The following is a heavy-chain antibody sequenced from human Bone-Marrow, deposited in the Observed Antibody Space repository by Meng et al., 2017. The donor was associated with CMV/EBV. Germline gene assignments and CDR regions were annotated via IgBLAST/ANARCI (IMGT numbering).Heavy chain of an antibody. CDR1: GYTFTGYY. J-gene: IGHJ6*02. CDR3: ARNFRSGSYLYYGMDV. V-gene: IGHV1-2*02. D-gene: IGHD1-26*01. CDR2: INPNSGGT. Sequence: ASVKVSCKASGYTFTGYYMHWVRQAPGQGLEWMGWINPNSGGTNYAQKFQGRVTMTRDTSISTAYMELSRLRSDDTAVYYCARNFRSGSYLYYGMDVWGQGTTVTVSS.